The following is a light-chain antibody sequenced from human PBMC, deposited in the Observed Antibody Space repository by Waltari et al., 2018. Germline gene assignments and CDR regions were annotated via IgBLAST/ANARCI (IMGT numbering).Light chain of an antibody. Sequence: DIQMTQSPSTLSASVGDRVTIACRASQSISGWLAWYQQKPGKAPNLLISKASSLQTGVPSRCNGSGSGTEFTLTINTLQPDDFATYHCLQYNSYSWTFGQGTKVEIK. CDR2: KAS. CDR1: QSISGW. V-gene: IGKV1-5*03. CDR3: LQYNSYSWT. J-gene: IGKJ1*01.